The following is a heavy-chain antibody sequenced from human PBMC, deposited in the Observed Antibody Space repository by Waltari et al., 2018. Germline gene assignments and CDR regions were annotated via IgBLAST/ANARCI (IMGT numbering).Heavy chain of an antibody. D-gene: IGHD6-6*01. CDR1: GYTFTGYY. CDR2: INPNRGGT. V-gene: IGHV1-2*06. J-gene: IGHJ4*02. CDR3: ARERDHSSSSEGYFDY. Sequence: QVQLVQSGAEVKKPGASVKVSCKASGYTFTGYYMHWVRQPPGQGLEWMGRINPNRGGTNYAQKFQGRVTMTRDTSISTAYMELSRLRSDDTAVYYCARERDHSSSSEGYFDYWGQGTLVTVSS.